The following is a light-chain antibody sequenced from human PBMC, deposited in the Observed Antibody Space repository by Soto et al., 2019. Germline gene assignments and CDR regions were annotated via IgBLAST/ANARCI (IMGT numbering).Light chain of an antibody. CDR3: QHYVSLPLT. J-gene: IGKJ4*01. V-gene: IGKV3-11*01. CDR2: DAS. CDR1: QSVSSY. Sequence: EIVLTQSPATLSLSPGERATLSCRASQSVSSYLAWYQQKPGQAPRLLIYDASRRATGIPDRFRGSGSGTDFSLSITRLEPEDSAVYYCQHYVSLPLTFGGGTKVEIK.